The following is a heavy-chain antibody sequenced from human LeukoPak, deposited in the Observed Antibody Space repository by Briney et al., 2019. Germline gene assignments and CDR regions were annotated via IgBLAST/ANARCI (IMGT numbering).Heavy chain of an antibody. CDR2: ISDTGKT. V-gene: IGHV4-59*01. Sequence: SETLSLTCNVSGGSLSSYYWDWLRQPPGKGLEWIGYISDTGKTDYNPSLRFRVTMSIDTSKNKFSLNLKSVTAEDTAVYYCARSVGSNWSYFFDYWGQGTLVTVSS. J-gene: IGHJ4*02. CDR1: GGSLSSYY. CDR3: ARSVGSNWSYFFDY. D-gene: IGHD6-13*01.